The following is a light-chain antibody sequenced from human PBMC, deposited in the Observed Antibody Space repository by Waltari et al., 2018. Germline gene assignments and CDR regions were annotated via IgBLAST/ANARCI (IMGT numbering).Light chain of an antibody. V-gene: IGKV3-20*01. Sequence: ERMLPQSPGTLSLSPGESATLSCKASQSIRTYLAWYQQKPGQAPRLLIYHASSRATGIPDRFSGSGSGTDFSLTISRLEPEDFAVYYCQNYVRLPATFGQGTKVEIK. J-gene: IGKJ1*01. CDR2: HAS. CDR3: QNYVRLPAT. CDR1: QSIRTY.